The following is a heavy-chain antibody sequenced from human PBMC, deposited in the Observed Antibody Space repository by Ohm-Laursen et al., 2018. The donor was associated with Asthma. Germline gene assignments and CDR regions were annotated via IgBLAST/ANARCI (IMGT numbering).Heavy chain of an antibody. CDR2: INSDGSST. CDR1: GFTFSSYW. CDR3: ARDFGGDNWFDP. V-gene: IGHV3-74*01. J-gene: IGHJ5*02. D-gene: IGHD3-10*01. Sequence: SLRLSCAASGFTFSSYWMHWVRQAPGKGLVWVSRINSDGSSTSYADSVKGRFTISRDNAKNTLYLQMNSLRAEDTAVYYCARDFGGDNWFDPWGQGTLVTVSS.